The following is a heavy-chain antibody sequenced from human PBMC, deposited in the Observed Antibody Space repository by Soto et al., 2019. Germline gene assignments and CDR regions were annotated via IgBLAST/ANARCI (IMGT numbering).Heavy chain of an antibody. CDR2: INPSSGTT. V-gene: IGHV1-46*03. CDR3: ARDSGAASGVFEY. CDR1: GYLFTSYY. J-gene: IGHJ4*02. Sequence: QVQLVQPGPEVKKPGASVKLSCKASGYLFTSYYLHWIRQATGQGLEWMGIINPSSGTTTYAQRFKGRVTMTRETSTSTVYMEVSSLTSEDTAVYYCARDSGAASGVFEYWGQGTLLTVAP. D-gene: IGHD6-13*01.